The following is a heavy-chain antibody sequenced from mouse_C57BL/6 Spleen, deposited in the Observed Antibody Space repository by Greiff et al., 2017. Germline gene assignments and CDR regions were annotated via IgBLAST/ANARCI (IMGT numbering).Heavy chain of an antibody. CDR3: ARGSVVATP. D-gene: IGHD1-1*01. Sequence: EVQLVESGGGLVKPGGSLKLSCAASGFTFSDYGMHWVRQAPEKGLEWVAYISSGSSTIYYADTVKGRFTISRDNAKNTLFLQMTSLRSEDTAMYYCARGSVVATPWGQGTLVTVSA. V-gene: IGHV5-17*01. CDR2: ISSGSSTI. J-gene: IGHJ3*02. CDR1: GFTFSDYG.